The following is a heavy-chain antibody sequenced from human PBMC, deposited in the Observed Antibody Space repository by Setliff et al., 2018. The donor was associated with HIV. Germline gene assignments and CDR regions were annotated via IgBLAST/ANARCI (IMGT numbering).Heavy chain of an antibody. CDR3: ARDRSNYGSGSSAYNWFDP. J-gene: IGHJ5*02. D-gene: IGHD3-10*01. CDR2: IFASGTT. V-gene: IGHV4-4*07. CDR1: GGSMSPYY. Sequence: KPSETLSLTCTVSGGSMSPYYWSWIRQPPGKGLEWIGRIFASGTTNYNPSLKSRVSMSIDTSKDQFSLNLNSVTAADTAVYFCARDRSNYGSGSSAYNWFDPWGLGTLVTVSS.